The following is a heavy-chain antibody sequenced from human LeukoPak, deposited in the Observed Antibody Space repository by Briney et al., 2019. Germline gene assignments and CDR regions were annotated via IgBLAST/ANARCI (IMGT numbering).Heavy chain of an antibody. V-gene: IGHV3-53*01. D-gene: IGHD1-26*01. J-gene: IGHJ4*02. CDR1: GFSVISNY. CDR3: ARDAGGTYSLAFDL. CDR2: IYSAGSA. Sequence: GGSLRLSCAASGFSVISNYMNWVRQAPGKGLEWVSVIYSAGSANYIDSVKGRFTISRDNSKSTLYLQMNSLRAEDTAVYYCARDAGGTYSLAFDLWGQGTLVTVSS.